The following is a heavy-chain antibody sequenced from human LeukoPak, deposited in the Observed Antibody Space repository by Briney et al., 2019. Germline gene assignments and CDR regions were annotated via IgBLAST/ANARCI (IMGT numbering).Heavy chain of an antibody. CDR2: IYYSGST. V-gene: IGHV4-59*12. CDR3: ARDGEPAAIDYFDY. CDR1: GGSISSYY. D-gene: IGHD2-2*01. Sequence: SETLSLTCTVSGGSISSYYWSWIRQPPGKGLEWIGYIYYSGSTNYNPSLKSRVTMSVDTSKNQFSLKLSSVTAADTAVYYCARDGEPAAIDYFDYWGQGTLVTVSS. J-gene: IGHJ4*02.